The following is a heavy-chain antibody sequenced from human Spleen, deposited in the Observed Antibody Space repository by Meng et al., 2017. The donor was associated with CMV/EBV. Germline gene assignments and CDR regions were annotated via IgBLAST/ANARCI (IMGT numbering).Heavy chain of an antibody. CDR2: FDPEDGET. V-gene: IGHV1-24*01. D-gene: IGHD3/OR15-3a*01. CDR1: GYTLTELS. Sequence: QFQVVKSGAEVKKPGASVKVSCKVSGYTLTELSMHWVRQAPGKGLEWMGGFDPEDGETIYAQKFQGRVTMTEDTSTDTAYMELSSLRSEDTAVYYCATVRGWTPTAGYFDLWGRGTLVTVSS. J-gene: IGHJ2*01. CDR3: ATVRGWTPTAGYFDL.